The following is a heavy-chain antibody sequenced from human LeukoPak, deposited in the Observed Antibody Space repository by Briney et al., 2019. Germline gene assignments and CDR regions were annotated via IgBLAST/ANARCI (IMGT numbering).Heavy chain of an antibody. D-gene: IGHD6-13*01. CDR1: GFTFSSYS. CDR3: AKDKTRFSSWLRCFNY. CDR2: ISSSSSYI. Sequence: GGSLRLSCAASGFTFSSYSMNWVRQAPGKGLEWVSSISSSSSYIYYADSVKGRFTISRDNAKNSLYLQMNSLRAEDTAVYYCAKDKTRFSSWLRCFNYWGQGTLVTVSS. J-gene: IGHJ4*02. V-gene: IGHV3-21*04.